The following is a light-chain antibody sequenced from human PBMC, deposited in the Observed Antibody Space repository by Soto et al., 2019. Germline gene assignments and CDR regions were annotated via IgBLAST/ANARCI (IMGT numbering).Light chain of an antibody. V-gene: IGKV3-20*01. CDR2: DAS. J-gene: IGKJ1*01. CDR1: QTVTSNY. CDR3: QQCAHSPRT. Sequence: EIVLTQSPGTLSLSPGERATLSCRASQTVTSNYLAWYQQKPGQAPRLLIFDASNRATGIPDRFSGSGSGTDFTLTTNRLEPEDFAVYYCQQCAHSPRTFGQGTKVEFK.